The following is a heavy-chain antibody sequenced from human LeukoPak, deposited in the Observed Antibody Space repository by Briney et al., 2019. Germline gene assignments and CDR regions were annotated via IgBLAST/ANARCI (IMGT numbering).Heavy chain of an antibody. V-gene: IGHV3-7*01. Sequence: PGGSLRLSCAASGFTFSRYWMSWVRQAPGKGLEWVANIEQDGSEKYYVDSVKGRFTISRDNAKNSLYLQMNSLRAEDTAVYYCARVFCSGANCYPMGAFDMWGLGTMVTVSS. D-gene: IGHD2-15*01. J-gene: IGHJ3*02. CDR1: GFTFSRYW. CDR3: ARVFCSGANCYPMGAFDM. CDR2: IEQDGSEK.